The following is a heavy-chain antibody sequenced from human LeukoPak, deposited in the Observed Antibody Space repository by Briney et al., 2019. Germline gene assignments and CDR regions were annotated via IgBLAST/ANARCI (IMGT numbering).Heavy chain of an antibody. V-gene: IGHV1-46*03. J-gene: IGHJ4*02. CDR3: ASPGRITIFATGFDY. CDR1: GYTFTSYY. D-gene: IGHD3-3*01. Sequence: ASVKVSCKASGYTFTSYYMHWVRQAPGQGLEWMGIINPSGGSTSYAQKFQGRVTMTRDTSTSTVYMELSSLRSEDTAVYYCASPGRITIFATGFDYWGQGTLVTVSS. CDR2: INPSGGST.